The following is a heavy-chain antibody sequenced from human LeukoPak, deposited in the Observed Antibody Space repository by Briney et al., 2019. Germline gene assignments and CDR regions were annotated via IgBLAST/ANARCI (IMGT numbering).Heavy chain of an antibody. V-gene: IGHV4-34*01. Sequence: SETLSLTCAVYGGSFSGYYWSWLRQPPGKGLEWIGEINHSGSTNYNPSLKSRVTISVDTSKNQFSLKLSSVTAADTAVYYCARFRKLGYCSGGSCYPFDYWGQGTLVTVS. J-gene: IGHJ4*02. CDR3: ARFRKLGYCSGGSCYPFDY. CDR2: INHSGST. D-gene: IGHD2-15*01. CDR1: GGSFSGYY.